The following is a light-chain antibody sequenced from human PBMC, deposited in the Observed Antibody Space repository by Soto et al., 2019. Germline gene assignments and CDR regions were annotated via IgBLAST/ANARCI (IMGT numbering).Light chain of an antibody. CDR3: QNYNSAPIT. Sequence: DIQMTQSPSTLSGSVGDRVTITCRASQTISSWLAWYQQKPGKAPKLLIYGASKLQSGVPSRFRGGGSGTSFTLTISSLQPEDVGTYYCQNYNSAPITFGQGTRLEI. CDR1: QTISSW. CDR2: GAS. V-gene: IGKV1-27*01. J-gene: IGKJ5*01.